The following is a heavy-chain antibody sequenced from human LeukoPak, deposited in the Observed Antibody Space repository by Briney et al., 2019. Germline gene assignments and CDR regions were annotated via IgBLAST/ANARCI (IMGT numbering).Heavy chain of an antibody. CDR1: GGSFSGYY. CDR3: AGHKYYNFWGSFNWFDP. J-gene: IGHJ5*02. Sequence: SETLSLTCAVYGGSFSGYYWSWIRQPPGKGLEWIGEINHSGSTNYNPSLKSRVTISVDTSKSHFTLKLNSVTAADTAVYSCAGHKYYNFWGSFNWFDPWGQGTLVTVSS. D-gene: IGHD3-3*01. CDR2: INHSGST. V-gene: IGHV4-34*01.